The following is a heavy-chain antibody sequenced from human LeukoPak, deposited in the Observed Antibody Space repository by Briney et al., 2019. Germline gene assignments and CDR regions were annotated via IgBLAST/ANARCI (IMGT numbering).Heavy chain of an antibody. CDR3: AASPPNIVVVPATKGPFGY. CDR2: ISSSGSTI. V-gene: IGHV3-11*01. Sequence: GGSLRLSCAASGFTFSDYYMSWIRQAPGKGLEWVSYISSSGSTIYYADSVKGRFTISRDNAKNSLYLQMNSLRAEDTAVYYCAASPPNIVVVPATKGPFGYWGQGALVTVSS. D-gene: IGHD2-2*01. CDR1: GFTFSDYY. J-gene: IGHJ4*02.